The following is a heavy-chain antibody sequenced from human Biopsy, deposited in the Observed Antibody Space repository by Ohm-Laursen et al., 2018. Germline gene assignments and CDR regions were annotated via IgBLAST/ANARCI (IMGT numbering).Heavy chain of an antibody. Sequence: SDTLSLTCTVSGDSIARYYWTWIRQSPGKGLEWIAYIYYSGRPNYNPSLKGRVVISVDRSRNQFLLKLTSATAADTAIYYCARVDRHNVDHYIMDAWGRGTTVTVSS. CDR2: IYYSGRP. J-gene: IGHJ6*02. V-gene: IGHV4-59*07. CDR1: GDSIARYY. D-gene: IGHD3-10*01. CDR3: ARVDRHNVDHYIMDA.